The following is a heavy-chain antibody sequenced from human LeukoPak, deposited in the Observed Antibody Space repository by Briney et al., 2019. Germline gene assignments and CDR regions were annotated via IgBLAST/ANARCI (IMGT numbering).Heavy chain of an antibody. CDR3: ARDRGGATMDY. CDR1: GGSFSGYY. V-gene: IGHV4-34*01. CDR2: IKHSGST. Sequence: SETLSLTCAVYGGSFSGYYWSWIRQPPGKGLEWIGEIKHSGSTNYNPSLKSRVTVSVDTSKNQFSLKLSSVTAADTAVYYCARDRGGATMDYWGQGTLVTVSS. D-gene: IGHD1-26*01. J-gene: IGHJ4*02.